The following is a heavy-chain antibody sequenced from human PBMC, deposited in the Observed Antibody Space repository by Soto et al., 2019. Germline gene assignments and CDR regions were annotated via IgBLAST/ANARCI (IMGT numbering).Heavy chain of an antibody. Sequence: PSETLSLTCTVSGGSISSGDYYWSWIRQPPGKGLEWIGYIYYSGSTYYNPSLKSRVTISVDTSKNQFSLKLSSVTAADTAVYYCARPKARQWLADLAFDYWGQGTLVTVSS. CDR3: ARPKARQWLADLAFDY. D-gene: IGHD6-19*01. CDR2: IYYSGST. J-gene: IGHJ4*02. CDR1: GGSISSGDYY. V-gene: IGHV4-30-4*01.